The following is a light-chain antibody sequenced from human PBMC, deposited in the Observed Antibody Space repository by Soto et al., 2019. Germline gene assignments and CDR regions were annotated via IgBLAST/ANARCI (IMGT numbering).Light chain of an antibody. Sequence: QSALTQPASVSGSPGQSITISCTGTSGDVGGYYYVSWYQQLPGKAPKLMISEVSNRPSGVSNRFSGSKSGNTASLTISGLQAEDEADYYCSSYTSSSTLGVFGGGTQLTVL. J-gene: IGLJ7*01. CDR1: SGDVGGYYY. CDR2: EVS. CDR3: SSYTSSSTLGV. V-gene: IGLV2-14*01.